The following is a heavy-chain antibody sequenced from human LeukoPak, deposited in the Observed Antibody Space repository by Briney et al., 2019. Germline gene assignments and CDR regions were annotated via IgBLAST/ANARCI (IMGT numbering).Heavy chain of an antibody. Sequence: PGGSLRLSCAASGFTFSSYAMSWVRQAPGKGLEWVSFISSSGSYIYYADSVKGRFTISRDNAKNSLYPQMNSLRAEDTAVYYCARLSSSSPRQFRGYDAFDIWGQGTMVTVSS. J-gene: IGHJ3*02. CDR3: ARLSSSSPRQFRGYDAFDI. CDR1: GFTFSSYA. D-gene: IGHD6-6*01. CDR2: ISSSGSYI. V-gene: IGHV3-21*01.